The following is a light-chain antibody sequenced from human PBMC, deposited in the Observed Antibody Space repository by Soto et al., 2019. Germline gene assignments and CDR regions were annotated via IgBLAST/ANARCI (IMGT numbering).Light chain of an antibody. V-gene: IGLV2-14*03. CDR2: DVS. CDR1: SSDVGGYNY. J-gene: IGLJ1*01. Sequence: QSVLTQSASVSGSPGESITIACTGTSSDVGGYNYVSWYQQHPGKAPKLMIYDVSNRPSGVSNRFSGSKSGNTASLTISGLQAEDEADFYCSSYTSSSTPYVYGTGTKVTV. CDR3: SSYTSSSTPYV.